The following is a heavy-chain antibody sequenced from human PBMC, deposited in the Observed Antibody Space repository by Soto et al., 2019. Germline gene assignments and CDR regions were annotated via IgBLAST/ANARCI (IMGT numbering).Heavy chain of an antibody. V-gene: IGHV4-34*01. CDR1: GGSFSGYY. CDR3: ASSRYYDFWSGYYTGIQEY. J-gene: IGHJ4*02. D-gene: IGHD3-3*01. Sequence: SETLSLTCAVYGGSFSGYYWSWIRQPPGKGLEWIGEINHSGSTNYNPSLKSRVTISVDTSKNQFSLKLSSVTTADTAVYYCASSRYYDFWSGYYTGIQEYWGQGTLVTVSS. CDR2: INHSGST.